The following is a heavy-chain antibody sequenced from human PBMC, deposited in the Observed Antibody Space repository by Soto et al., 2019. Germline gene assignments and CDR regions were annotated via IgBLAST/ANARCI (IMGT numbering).Heavy chain of an antibody. D-gene: IGHD2-21*02. J-gene: IGHJ3*02. CDR1: GGSISSGGHY. V-gene: IGHV4-31*03. CDR2: IYYSGST. CDR3: ARVVAYCGGDCSGAFDI. Sequence: SETLSLTCTVSGGSISSGGHYWSWIREHPGKGLEWIGYIYYSGSTYYNPSLKSRVTISVDTSKNQFSLKLSSVTAADTAVYYCARVVAYCGGDCSGAFDIWGQGTMVTVSS.